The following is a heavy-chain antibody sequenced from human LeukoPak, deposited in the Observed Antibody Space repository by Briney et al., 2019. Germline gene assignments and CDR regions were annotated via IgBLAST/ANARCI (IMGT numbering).Heavy chain of an antibody. J-gene: IGHJ3*02. CDR2: ISSSSSYI. CDR3: ARGSGNWAAGAFDI. CDR1: GFTFSSYS. V-gene: IGHV3-21*01. D-gene: IGHD7-27*01. Sequence: GGSLGLSCAASGFTFSSYSMNWVRQAPGKGLEWVSSISSSSSYIYYADSVKGRFTISRDNAKNSLYLQMNSLRAEDTAVYYCARGSGNWAAGAFDIWGQGTMVTVSS.